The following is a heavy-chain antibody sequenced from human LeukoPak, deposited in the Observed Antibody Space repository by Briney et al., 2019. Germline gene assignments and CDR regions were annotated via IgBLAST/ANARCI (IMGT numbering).Heavy chain of an antibody. D-gene: IGHD6-25*01. CDR3: ATTSGRIAAATDY. V-gene: IGHV1-2*02. J-gene: IGHJ4*02. CDR2: INPNSGGT. CDR1: GFTFTGYY. Sequence: GASVKLSCKSSGFTFTGYYIHWVRQAPGQGLEWMGWINPNSGGTNYAQKFQARVTMTRDTSISTAYMELSRLRSDDTAVYYCATTSGRIAAATDYWGQGTLVTVSP.